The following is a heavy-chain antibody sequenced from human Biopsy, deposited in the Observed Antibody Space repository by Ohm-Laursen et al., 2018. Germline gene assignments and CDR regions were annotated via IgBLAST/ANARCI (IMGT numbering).Heavy chain of an antibody. J-gene: IGHJ4*03. CDR1: GYSFTSYG. V-gene: IGHV1-18*01. CDR3: VREGLDCAGGTCYSGPLDL. CDR2: ISPYFGNT. D-gene: IGHD2-15*01. Sequence: GASVKVSCKASGYSFTSYGMNWVRQAPGQGLEWVGWISPYFGNTNSTQKLQARVTLSTETSTYTAYMELRSLRYDDTAIYYCVREGLDCAGGTCYSGPLDLWGQGTLITVSS.